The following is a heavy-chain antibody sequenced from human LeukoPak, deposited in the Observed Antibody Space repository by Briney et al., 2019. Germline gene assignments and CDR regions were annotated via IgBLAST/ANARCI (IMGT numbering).Heavy chain of an antibody. CDR1: GFTFSSYS. Sequence: PGGSLRLSCAASGFTFSSYSMNWVRQAPGKGLEWVSSISSSSSYIYYADSVKGRFTISRDNSKNSLYLQMNSLRAEDTAVCYCARGGIFYYDSSGYFTGDCWGQGTLVTVSS. CDR2: ISSSSSYI. V-gene: IGHV3-21*01. CDR3: ARGGIFYYDSSGYFTGDC. D-gene: IGHD3-22*01. J-gene: IGHJ4*02.